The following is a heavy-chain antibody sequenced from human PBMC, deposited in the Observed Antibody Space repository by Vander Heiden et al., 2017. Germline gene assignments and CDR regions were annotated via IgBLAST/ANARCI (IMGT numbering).Heavy chain of an antibody. Sequence: EVQLLESGGGLVQPGGSLRLPCAASGFTLSSYAMSWVRQAPGKGLEWVSAISGSGGSTYYADSVKGRFTISRDNSKNTLYLQMNSLRAEDTAVYYCAKEGIVVVTAILDYWGQGTLVTVSS. CDR1: GFTLSSYA. V-gene: IGHV3-23*01. J-gene: IGHJ4*02. CDR2: ISGSGGST. CDR3: AKEGIVVVTAILDY. D-gene: IGHD2-21*02.